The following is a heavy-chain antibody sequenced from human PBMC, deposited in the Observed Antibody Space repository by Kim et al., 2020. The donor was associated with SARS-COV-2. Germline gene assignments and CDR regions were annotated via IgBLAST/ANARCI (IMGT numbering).Heavy chain of an antibody. CDR3: ARVLGYYGSGSPFDP. CDR1: GGSISSGDYY. Sequence: SETLSLTCTVSGGSISSGDYYWSWIRQPPGKGLEWIAYIYHSGRTYYNPSLKSRVTISVDTSKNQFSLKLSSVTAADTAVYYCARVLGYYGSGSPFDPWGQGTLVTVSS. CDR2: IYHSGRT. V-gene: IGHV4-30-4*01. D-gene: IGHD3-10*01. J-gene: IGHJ5*02.